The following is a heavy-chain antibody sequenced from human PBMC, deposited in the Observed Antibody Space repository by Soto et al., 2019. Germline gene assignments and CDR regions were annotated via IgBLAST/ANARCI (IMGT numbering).Heavy chain of an antibody. CDR1: GGSISSYF. CDR2: IFYSGTT. D-gene: IGHD2-15*01. Sequence: QVQLQESGPRLVKPSETLSLTCTVSGGSISSYFWSWIRQPPGEGLEWIGYIFYSGTTNYSPPLKSRVTMSLGTAKNQFSLNLTSVTAADTAVYYCARGRGVRYDAFDIWGQGTIVTVSS. J-gene: IGHJ3*02. V-gene: IGHV4-59*01. CDR3: ARGRGVRYDAFDI.